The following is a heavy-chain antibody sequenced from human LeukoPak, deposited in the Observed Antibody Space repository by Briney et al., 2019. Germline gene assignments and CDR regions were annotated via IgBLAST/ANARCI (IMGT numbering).Heavy chain of an antibody. CDR2: IWYDGSNK. Sequence: GRSLRLSCAASGFTFSSYGMHWVRQAPGKGLEWVAVIWYDGSNKYYADSVKGRFTISRDNSDDTLYLQMNSLRADDTGVYYCALASRSGWRGVFDSWGQGILVTVSS. CDR3: ALASRSGWRGVFDS. V-gene: IGHV3-33*01. D-gene: IGHD6-19*01. J-gene: IGHJ4*02. CDR1: GFTFSSYG.